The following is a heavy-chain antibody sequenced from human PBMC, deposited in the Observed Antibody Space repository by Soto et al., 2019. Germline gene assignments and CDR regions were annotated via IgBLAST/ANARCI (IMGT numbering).Heavy chain of an antibody. J-gene: IGHJ5*02. CDR1: GGSISSGGYY. CDR3: ARYYYYDSSGYYLNWFDP. V-gene: IGHV4-31*03. CDR2: IYYSGST. D-gene: IGHD3-22*01. Sequence: PSETLSLTCTVSGGSISSGGYYWSWIRQHPGKGLEWIGYIYYSGSTYYNPSLKSRVTISVDTSKNQFSPKLSSVTAADTAVYYCARYYYYDSSGYYLNWFDPWGQGTLVTVS.